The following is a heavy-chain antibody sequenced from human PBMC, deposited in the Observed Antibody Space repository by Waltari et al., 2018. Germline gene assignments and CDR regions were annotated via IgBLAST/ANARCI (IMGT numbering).Heavy chain of an antibody. CDR2: ISWNSGSI. CDR1: GFTFDDYA. Sequence: EVQLVESGGGLVQPGRSLRLSCAASGFTFDDYAMHWVRQAPGKGLEGVSGISWNSGSIGYADSVKGRFTISRDNAKNSLYLQMNSLRAEDTALYYCAKGHSSSYYYYMDVWGKGTTVTVSS. CDR3: AKGHSSSYYYYMDV. J-gene: IGHJ6*03. D-gene: IGHD6-6*01. V-gene: IGHV3-9*01.